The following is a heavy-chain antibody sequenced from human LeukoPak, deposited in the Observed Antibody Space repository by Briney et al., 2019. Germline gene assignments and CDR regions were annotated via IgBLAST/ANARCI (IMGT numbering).Heavy chain of an antibody. CDR2: IIPVFSTA. CDR1: GGTFSSNA. D-gene: IGHD5-24*01. V-gene: IGHV1-69*05. Sequence: ASVKVSCKASGGTFSSNAISWVRQAPGQGLEWMGGIIPVFSTANHAQKFQDRVTIIMDESTSTAYMELSSLGSEDTAVYYCARSLATITGYFDYWGQGTLVTVSS. J-gene: IGHJ4*02. CDR3: ARSLATITGYFDY.